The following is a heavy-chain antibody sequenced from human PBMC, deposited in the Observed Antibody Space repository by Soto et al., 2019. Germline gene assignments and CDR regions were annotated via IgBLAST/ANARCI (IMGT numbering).Heavy chain of an antibody. CDR2: IWYDGSNK. CDR1: GFTFSSYG. Sequence: GGSLRLSCAASGFTFSSYGMHWVRQAPGKGLEWVAVIWYDGSNKYYADSVKGRFTISRDNSKNTLYLQMNSLRAEDTAVYYCARVYCSSTSCYGGFYYFDYWGQGTLVTVSS. CDR3: ARVYCSSTSCYGGFYYFDY. J-gene: IGHJ4*02. D-gene: IGHD2-2*01. V-gene: IGHV3-33*01.